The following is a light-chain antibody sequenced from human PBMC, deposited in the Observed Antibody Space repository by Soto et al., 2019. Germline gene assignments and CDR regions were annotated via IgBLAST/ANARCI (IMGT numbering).Light chain of an antibody. J-gene: IGKJ1*01. Sequence: DIVMTQSPLSLPVTPGEPASISCRSSQSLLHSNGYNYLDWYLQKPGQSPQLLIYLGSNRASGVPDRFSGRGSGTDFTLKISRVEAEDVGVYYCMQPLQNPRTFGQGTKVEIK. CDR1: QSLLHSNGYNY. CDR2: LGS. V-gene: IGKV2-28*01. CDR3: MQPLQNPRT.